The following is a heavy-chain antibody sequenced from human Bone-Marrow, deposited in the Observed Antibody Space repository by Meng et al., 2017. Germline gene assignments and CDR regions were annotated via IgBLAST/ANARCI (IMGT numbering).Heavy chain of an antibody. CDR3: ARLEYYDSSGYYSGSLDY. D-gene: IGHD3-22*01. CDR2: ISAYDGNT. J-gene: IGHJ4*02. CDR1: GYTFTSYG. V-gene: IGHV1-18*01. Sequence: ASVTVSRQASGYTFTSYGISWVRQAPGQGLEWMGWISAYDGNTNYAQKLQGRVTMTTDTSTSTAYMGLRSLRSDDTAVYYCARLEYYDSSGYYSGSLDYWGQGTLVTVSS.